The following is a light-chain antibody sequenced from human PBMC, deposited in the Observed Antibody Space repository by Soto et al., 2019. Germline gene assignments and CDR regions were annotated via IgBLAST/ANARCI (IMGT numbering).Light chain of an antibody. V-gene: IGKV3-20*01. CDR3: HQYGTSPYT. Sequence: EIVLTQSPGTLSLSPGERATLSCRASQSVSSSYLAWYQQKPGQAPRPLIYVASSRATGIPDRFSGSGYGTAFTLTISRLGPEDLAVYYGHQYGTSPYTFGQGTKLEI. CDR1: QSVSSSY. CDR2: VAS. J-gene: IGKJ2*01.